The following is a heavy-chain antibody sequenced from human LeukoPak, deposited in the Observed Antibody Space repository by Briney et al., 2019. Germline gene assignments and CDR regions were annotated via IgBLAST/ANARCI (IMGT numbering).Heavy chain of an antibody. V-gene: IGHV1-24*01. CDR3: ATARGITGTYFDY. CDR1: GYTLTELS. Sequence: ASVKVSCTVSGYTLTELSMHWVRQAPGNGLEWMGGFDPEDGETIYAQKFQGRVTMTEDTSTDTAYMELSSLRSEDTAVYYCATARGITGTYFDYWGQGTLVTVSS. CDR2: FDPEDGET. J-gene: IGHJ4*02. D-gene: IGHD1-7*01.